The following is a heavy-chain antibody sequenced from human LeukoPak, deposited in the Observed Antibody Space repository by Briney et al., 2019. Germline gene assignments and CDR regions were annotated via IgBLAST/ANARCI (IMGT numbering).Heavy chain of an antibody. Sequence: SQTLSLTCTVSGGSISSGGYYWSWIRQHPGKGLEWIGYIYYSGSTYYNPSLKSRVTISVDTSKNQFSLKLRSVTAADTAVYYCARSAPQLALVNYFDYWGQGTLVTVSS. V-gene: IGHV4-31*03. CDR2: IYYSGST. D-gene: IGHD6-6*01. CDR1: GGSISSGGYY. J-gene: IGHJ4*02. CDR3: ARSAPQLALVNYFDY.